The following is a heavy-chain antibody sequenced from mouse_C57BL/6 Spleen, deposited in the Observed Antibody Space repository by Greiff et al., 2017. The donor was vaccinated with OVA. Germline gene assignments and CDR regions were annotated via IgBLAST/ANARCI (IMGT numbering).Heavy chain of an antibody. CDR1: GYTFTSYW. CDR2: IDPSDSET. Sequence: QVQLQQPGAELVRPGSSVKLSCKASGYTFTSYWMHWVKQRPIQGLEWIGNIDPSDSETHYNQKFKDKVTLTVDKSSSTAYMQLSSLTSEDSAVYYCARQRRLEGYYFDYWGQGTTLTVSS. J-gene: IGHJ2*01. D-gene: IGHD2-13*01. CDR3: ARQRRLEGYYFDY. V-gene: IGHV1-52*01.